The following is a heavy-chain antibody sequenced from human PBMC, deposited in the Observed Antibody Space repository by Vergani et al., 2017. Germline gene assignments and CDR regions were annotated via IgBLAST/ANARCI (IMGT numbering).Heavy chain of an antibody. D-gene: IGHD6-6*01. CDR3: VAAPIAAPYFDY. J-gene: IGHJ4*02. CDR1: GGSFSGYY. CDR2: INHSGST. Sequence: QVQLQQWGAGLLKPSETLSLTCAVYGGSFSGYYWSWIRQPPGKGLEWIGEINHSGSTNYNPSLKSRVTISVDTSKNQFSLKLSSVTAADTAVYYCVAAPIAAPYFDYWGQGTLVTVSS. V-gene: IGHV4-34*01.